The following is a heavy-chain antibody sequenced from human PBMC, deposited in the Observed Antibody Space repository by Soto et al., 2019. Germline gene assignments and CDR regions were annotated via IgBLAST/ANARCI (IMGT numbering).Heavy chain of an antibody. CDR2: IKQDGSEK. Sequence: EVQLVESGGGLVQHGGSLRLSCAASGFTFSSDWMSWVRQAPGQGLAWVANIKQDGSEKYYVDSVKGRFTISRDNAKNSLYLQMNSLRAEDTAVYYCEREGFRGVMSYYGIDVWGQGTTGTVSS. D-gene: IGHD3-16*01. J-gene: IGHJ6*02. CDR1: GFTFSSDW. CDR3: EREGFRGVMSYYGIDV. V-gene: IGHV3-7*04.